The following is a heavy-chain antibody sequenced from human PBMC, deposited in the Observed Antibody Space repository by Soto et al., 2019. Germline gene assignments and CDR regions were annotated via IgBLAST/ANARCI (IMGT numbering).Heavy chain of an antibody. J-gene: IGHJ6*03. Sequence: GESLKISCKTSGYRFTDYWIGWVRQMPGKGLEWMGIIYPADSTIRYSPSFQGQVTISDDKSITTAYLQWNSLKASDTAVYYCVRPQYCNSGSCSASYSYYLDVWGKGTTVTVSS. V-gene: IGHV5-51*01. CDR2: IYPADSTI. CDR3: VRPQYCNSGSCSASYSYYLDV. D-gene: IGHD2-2*01. CDR1: GYRFTDYW.